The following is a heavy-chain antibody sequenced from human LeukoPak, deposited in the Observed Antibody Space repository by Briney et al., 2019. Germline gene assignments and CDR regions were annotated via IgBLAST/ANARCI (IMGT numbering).Heavy chain of an antibody. D-gene: IGHD1-26*01. V-gene: IGHV3-21*01. Sequence: FSTYSRYIYYADSMRGRFTISRDNAKNSLYLQMNSLRAEDTAVYYCARGSGSYGDGYYYYYMDVWGKGTTVTISS. CDR2: FSTYSRYI. J-gene: IGHJ6*03. CDR3: ARGSGSYGDGYYYYYMDV.